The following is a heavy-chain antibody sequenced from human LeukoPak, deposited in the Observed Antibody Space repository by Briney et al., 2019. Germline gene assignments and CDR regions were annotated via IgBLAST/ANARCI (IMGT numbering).Heavy chain of an antibody. D-gene: IGHD3-10*01. CDR1: GGSFSGYC. V-gene: IGHV4-34*01. Sequence: SETLSLTCAVYGGSFSGYCWSWIRQPPGKGLEWIGEINHSGSTNYNPSLKSRVTISVDTSKNQFSLKLSSVTAADTAVYYCARGSPYYYGSGSYFVPPPRRNICYFDYWGQGTMVTVSS. CDR2: INHSGST. J-gene: IGHJ4*02. CDR3: ARGSPYYYGSGSYFVPPPRRNICYFDY.